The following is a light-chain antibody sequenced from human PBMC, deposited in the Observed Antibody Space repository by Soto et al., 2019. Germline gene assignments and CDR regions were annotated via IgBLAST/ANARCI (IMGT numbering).Light chain of an antibody. J-gene: IGLJ1*01. Sequence: QSVLTHPASVSGSPGQSITISCAGTSRDVGAYNFVSWYQHHPGRAPKLIIYEVTIRPSGVSNRFSGSKSGNTASLTISGLQAEDEADYYCSSYTTSAPYVFGSGTKVTVL. CDR1: SRDVGAYNF. V-gene: IGLV2-14*01. CDR2: EVT. CDR3: SSYTTSAPYV.